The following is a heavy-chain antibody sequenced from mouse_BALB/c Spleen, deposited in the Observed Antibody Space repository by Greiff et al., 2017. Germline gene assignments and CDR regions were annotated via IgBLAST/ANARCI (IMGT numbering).Heavy chain of an antibody. CDR3: ARGGAYYRYDEYFDY. D-gene: IGHD2-14*01. CDR2: ISSGGGT. Sequence: EVKLMESGGCLVKPGGSLKLSCAASGFTFSSYAMSWVRQTPEKRLEWVASISSGGGTYYPDSVKGRFTISRDNARNILYLQMSSMRSEDTGMYYCARGGAYYRYDEYFDYWGQGTTLTVSS. J-gene: IGHJ2*01. V-gene: IGHV5-6-5*01. CDR1: GFTFSSYA.